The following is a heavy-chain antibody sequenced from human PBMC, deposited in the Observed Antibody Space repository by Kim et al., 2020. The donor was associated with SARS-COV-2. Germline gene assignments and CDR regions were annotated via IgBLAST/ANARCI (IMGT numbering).Heavy chain of an antibody. CDR2: IYYSGST. CDR1: GGSISSGGYY. Sequence: SETLSLTCTVSGGSISSGGYYWSWIRQHPGKGLEWIGYIYYSGSTYDNPSLKSRVTISVDTSKNQVSLKLSSVTAADTAVYYCARECLDGINYYGSGIVGWWFEPSGQGTLVTVSS. CDR3: ARECLDGINYYGSGIVGWWFEP. V-gene: IGHV4-31*03. J-gene: IGHJ5*02. D-gene: IGHD3-10*01.